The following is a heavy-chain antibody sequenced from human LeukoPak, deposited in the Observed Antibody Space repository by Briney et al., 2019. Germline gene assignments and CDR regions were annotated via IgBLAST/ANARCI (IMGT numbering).Heavy chain of an antibody. CDR2: IKQDGREK. D-gene: IGHD2-2*01. CDR1: GFTFSSYW. CDR3: ARESGSRSYYYYMDV. Sequence: GGSLRLSCAASGFTFSSYWRSWVRQAPGKGLEWVANIKQDGREKYYVHSVKGRFTISRDNAKNSLYLQMTSLRAEDTAVYYCARESGSRSYYYYMDVWGKGTTVTISS. V-gene: IGHV3-7*01. J-gene: IGHJ6*03.